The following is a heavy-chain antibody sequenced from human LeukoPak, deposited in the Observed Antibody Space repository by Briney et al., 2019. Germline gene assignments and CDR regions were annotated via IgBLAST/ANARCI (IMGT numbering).Heavy chain of an antibody. CDR3: ARAPPNYYYSSGWSRGNWFDP. D-gene: IGHD6-19*01. V-gene: IGHV4-34*01. J-gene: IGHJ5*02. Sequence: SETLSLTCAVYGGSFSGYYWSWIRQPPGKGLEWIGEINHSGSTNYNPSLKSRVTISVDTSKNQFSLKLSSVTAADTAVYYCARAPPNYYYSSGWSRGNWFDPWGQGTLVTVSS. CDR2: INHSGST. CDR1: GGSFSGYY.